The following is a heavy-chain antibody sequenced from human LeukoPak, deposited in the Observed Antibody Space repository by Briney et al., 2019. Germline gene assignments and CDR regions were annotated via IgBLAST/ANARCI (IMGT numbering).Heavy chain of an antibody. J-gene: IGHJ4*02. CDR3: AIGYSSGWY. CDR1: GGTFSTYA. CDR2: IIPIFGTA. D-gene: IGHD6-19*01. V-gene: IGHV1-69*13. Sequence: SVKVSCXASGGTFSTYAISWVRQAHGQGLEWMGGIIPIFGTANYAQKFQGRVTITADESTSTAYMELSSLRSEDTAVYYCAIGYSSGWYWGQGTLVTVSS.